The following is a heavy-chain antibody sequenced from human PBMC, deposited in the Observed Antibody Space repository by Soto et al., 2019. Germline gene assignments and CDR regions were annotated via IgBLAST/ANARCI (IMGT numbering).Heavy chain of an antibody. V-gene: IGHV3-11*01. CDR3: ARVGDFPYDYVWGSYRYDFDY. Sequence: GGSLRLSCAASGFTFSDYYMSWIRQAPGKGLEWVSYISSSGSTIYYADSVKGRFTISRDNAKNSLYLQMNSLRAEDTAVYYCARVGDFPYDYVWGSYRYDFDYWGQGTLVTVSS. CDR2: ISSSGSTI. J-gene: IGHJ4*02. CDR1: GFTFSDYY. D-gene: IGHD3-16*02.